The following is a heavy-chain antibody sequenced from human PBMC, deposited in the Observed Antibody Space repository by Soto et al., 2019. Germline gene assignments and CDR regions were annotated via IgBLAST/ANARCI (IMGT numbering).Heavy chain of an antibody. J-gene: IGHJ4*02. CDR1: GGSFSGYY. V-gene: IGHV4-34*01. CDR2: IYFSGST. CDR3: ARHVRGWQLMLDN. Sequence: PSETLSLTCAVYGGSFSGYYWSWIRQPPGKGLEWIGSIYFSGSTHYNVSLTSRVTISVDTSRNQFSLKLSSVTATDTAVYYCARHVRGWQLMLDNWGQGSLVTVSS. D-gene: IGHD6-13*01.